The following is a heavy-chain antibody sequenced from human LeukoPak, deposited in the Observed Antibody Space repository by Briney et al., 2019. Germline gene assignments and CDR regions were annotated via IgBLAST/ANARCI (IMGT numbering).Heavy chain of an antibody. CDR1: GFSFSNAW. J-gene: IGHJ4*02. CDR3: VRDRGRLTANFDY. V-gene: IGHV3-64*02. Sequence: PGGSLRLSCAASGFSFSNAWMSWVRQAPGKGLEFVSGIITDGGSTYYADSVKGRFTISRDNSKNTLYLQLGSLRVEDMAVYYCVRDRGRLTANFDYWGQGTLVTVSS. CDR2: IITDGGST. D-gene: IGHD2-21*02.